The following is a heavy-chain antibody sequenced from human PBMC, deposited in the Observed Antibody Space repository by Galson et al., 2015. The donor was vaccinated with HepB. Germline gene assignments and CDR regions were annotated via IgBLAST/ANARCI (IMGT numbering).Heavy chain of an antibody. V-gene: IGHV3-30*18. J-gene: IGHJ4*02. CDR1: GFTFRSYG. CDR3: AKSDFWSGYSSLYTFDY. D-gene: IGHD3-3*01. Sequence: LRLSCAASGFTFRSYGMQWVRQAPGKGLERVALISYDGINEYYADSVTGRFTVSRDNSKNTLYLQMNSLRAEDTAVYYCAKSDFWSGYSSLYTFDYWGQGTLVTVSS. CDR2: ISYDGINE.